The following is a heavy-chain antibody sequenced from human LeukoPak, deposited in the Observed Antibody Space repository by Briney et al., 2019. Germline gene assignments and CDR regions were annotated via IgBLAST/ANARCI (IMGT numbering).Heavy chain of an antibody. CDR1: GDPISTYY. CDR2: IYNSGNT. J-gene: IGHJ4*02. V-gene: IGHV4-59*08. D-gene: IGHD7-27*01. Sequence: SETLSLTCSISGDPISTYYWSWIRQPPGKGLEWIGYIYNSGNTNYNPSLKSRVTISLDTSKNQFSLKVSSVTAADTAVYYCARGLNWGTDYYFDYWGQGTLVTVSS. CDR3: ARGLNWGTDYYFDY.